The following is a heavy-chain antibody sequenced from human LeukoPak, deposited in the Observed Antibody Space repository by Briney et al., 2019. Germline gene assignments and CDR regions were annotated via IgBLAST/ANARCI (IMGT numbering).Heavy chain of an antibody. CDR3: ARDRGPRGYDSSAYY. J-gene: IGHJ4*02. CDR2: INSDGSST. V-gene: IGHV3-74*01. Sequence: PGGSLRLSCAASGFTFRSYWMPWVPESPGKGLVWVSRINSDGSSTTYADSVKGRFTISRDNAKNTLYLQVNSLRAEDTAVYYCARDRGPRGYDSSAYYWGQGILVTVSS. D-gene: IGHD3-22*01. CDR1: GFTFRSYW.